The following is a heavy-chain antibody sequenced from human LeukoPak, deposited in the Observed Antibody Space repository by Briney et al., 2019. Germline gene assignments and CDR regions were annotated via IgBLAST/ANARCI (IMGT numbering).Heavy chain of an antibody. Sequence: GASVKVSCKVSGYTLTELSMHWVRQAPGKGLEWMGGFDPEDGETIYAQKFQGRATMTEDTSTDTAYMELSSLRSEDTAVYYCATRMVRGKTSDYWGQGTLVTVSS. D-gene: IGHD3-10*01. CDR2: FDPEDGET. J-gene: IGHJ4*02. CDR1: GYTLTELS. CDR3: ATRMVRGKTSDY. V-gene: IGHV1-24*01.